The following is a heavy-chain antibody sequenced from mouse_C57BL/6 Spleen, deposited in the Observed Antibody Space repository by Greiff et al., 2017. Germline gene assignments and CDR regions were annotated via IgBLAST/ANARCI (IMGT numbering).Heavy chain of an antibody. Sequence: LVESGAELVKPGASVKISCKASGYAFSSYWMNWVKQRPGKGLEWIGQIYPGDGDTNYNGKFKGKATLTADKSSSTAYMQLSSLTSEDSAVYFCAGSSYAHYYAMDYWGQGTSVTVSS. CDR3: AGSSYAHYYAMDY. D-gene: IGHD1-1*01. CDR2: IYPGDGDT. V-gene: IGHV1-80*01. CDR1: GYAFSSYW. J-gene: IGHJ4*01.